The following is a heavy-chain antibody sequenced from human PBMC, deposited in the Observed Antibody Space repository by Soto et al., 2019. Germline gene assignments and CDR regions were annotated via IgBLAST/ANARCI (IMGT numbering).Heavy chain of an antibody. J-gene: IGHJ6*02. D-gene: IGHD6-6*01. V-gene: IGHV3-20*04. CDR3: ARGEYTSRRGFDA. Sequence: EVQLAESGGGVARPGGSRRLSCAASGIAFGDYGMTWVRRVPGKGLEWVAGISWNGDNTGYADFAKGRFTISRDNSKKSLLLEMNSLRVEDTAFYYCARGEYTSRRGFDAWGQGTPVTVSS. CDR1: GIAFGDYG. CDR2: ISWNGDNT.